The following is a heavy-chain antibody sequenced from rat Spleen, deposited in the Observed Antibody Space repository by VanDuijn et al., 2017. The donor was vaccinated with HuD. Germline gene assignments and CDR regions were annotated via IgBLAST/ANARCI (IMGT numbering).Heavy chain of an antibody. D-gene: IGHD1-10*01. V-gene: IGHV5-29*01. CDR3: ARENYWFTY. Sequence: EVQLVESDGGLVQPGRSLKLSCAASGFTFSDYYMAWVRQAPTKGLEWVATISYDGSSTYYRDSVKGRFTISRDNAKSTLYLQMDSLRSEDTATYYCARENYWFTYWGQGTLVTVSS. J-gene: IGHJ3*01. CDR2: ISYDGSST. CDR1: GFTFSDYY.